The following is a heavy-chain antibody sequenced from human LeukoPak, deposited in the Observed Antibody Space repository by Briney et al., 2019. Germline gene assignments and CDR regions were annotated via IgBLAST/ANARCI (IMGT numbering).Heavy chain of an antibody. CDR1: GFTFSSYW. CDR3: AKAFGDSVGVDY. Sequence: PGGSLRLSCAASGFTFSSYWMHWVRQAPGKGLVWVSRIDSDGSSTIYADSVKGRFTISRDNAKNTLNLEMNGLRAEDTALYYCAKAFGDSVGVDYWGQGTLVTVSS. CDR2: IDSDGSST. D-gene: IGHD3-10*01. V-gene: IGHV3-74*01. J-gene: IGHJ4*02.